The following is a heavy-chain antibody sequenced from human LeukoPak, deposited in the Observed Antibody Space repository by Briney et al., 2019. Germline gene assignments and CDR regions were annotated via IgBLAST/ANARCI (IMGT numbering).Heavy chain of an antibody. Sequence: GGSLRLSCAASGLTLGSYAMSWVRQAPGKGLQWVSAISGSGGSTYSADSVKGRFTISRDNSKNTLYLQMNSLRAEDTAVYYCAKDPYDSSYFDYWGQGTLVTVSS. CDR2: ISGSGGST. CDR1: GLTLGSYA. J-gene: IGHJ4*02. CDR3: AKDPYDSSYFDY. D-gene: IGHD3-22*01. V-gene: IGHV3-23*01.